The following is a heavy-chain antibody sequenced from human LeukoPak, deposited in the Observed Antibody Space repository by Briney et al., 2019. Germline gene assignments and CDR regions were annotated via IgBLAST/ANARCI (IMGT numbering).Heavy chain of an antibody. J-gene: IGHJ3*02. V-gene: IGHV3-33*01. D-gene: IGHD3-10*01. Sequence: GRSLRLSCAGSGFTFSSYGRHWVRQAPGKGLEWVAVIWADGTHEDYIDSVKGRFTISRDNSKNTLSLQMNSLRADDTAVYYCAINHYGSNSDIFDIWGQGTMVTVSS. CDR2: IWADGTHE. CDR1: GFTFSSYG. CDR3: AINHYGSNSDIFDI.